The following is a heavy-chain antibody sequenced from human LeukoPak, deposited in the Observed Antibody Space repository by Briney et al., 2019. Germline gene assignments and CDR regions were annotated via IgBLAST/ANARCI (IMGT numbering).Heavy chain of an antibody. CDR1: GGSIRNSNYN. V-gene: IGHV4-39*07. D-gene: IGHD1-26*01. Sequence: SETLSPTCTSPGGSIRNSNYNWGWIRQPPGTGLEWIGSIHYTGSTYHNPSLKSRVTISVDTSKSKFSLKLSSVTAADTALYYCARTGGSFYFYYYMDVWGKGTTVTVSS. CDR3: ARTGGSFYFYYYMDV. J-gene: IGHJ6*03. CDR2: IHYTGST.